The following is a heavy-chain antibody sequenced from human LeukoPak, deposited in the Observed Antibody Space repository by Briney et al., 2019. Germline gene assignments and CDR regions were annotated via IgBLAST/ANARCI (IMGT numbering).Heavy chain of an antibody. CDR3: ARDVVRHGYCSSTSCLNWFDP. V-gene: IGHV3-7*01. Sequence: PGGSLRLSCAASGFTFSSYWMSWVRQAPGKGLEWVANIKQDGSEKYYVDSVKGRFTISRDNAKNSLYLQMNSLRAEDTAVYYCARDVVRHGYCSSTSCLNWFDPWGQGTLVTVSS. J-gene: IGHJ5*02. CDR2: IKQDGSEK. D-gene: IGHD2-2*01. CDR1: GFTFSSYW.